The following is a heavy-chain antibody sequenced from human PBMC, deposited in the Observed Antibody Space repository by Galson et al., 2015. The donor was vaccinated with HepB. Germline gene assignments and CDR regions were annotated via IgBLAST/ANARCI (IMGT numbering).Heavy chain of an antibody. V-gene: IGHV1-24*01. D-gene: IGHD3-22*01. Sequence: SVKVSCKVSGYTLTELSMHWVRQAPGKGLEWMGGFDPEDGETIYAQKFQGRVTMTEDTSTDTAYMELSSLRSEDTAVYYCATVDYYDSSGYYSYGMDVWGQGTTVTVSS. CDR2: FDPEDGET. CDR1: GYTLTELS. J-gene: IGHJ6*02. CDR3: ATVDYYDSSGYYSYGMDV.